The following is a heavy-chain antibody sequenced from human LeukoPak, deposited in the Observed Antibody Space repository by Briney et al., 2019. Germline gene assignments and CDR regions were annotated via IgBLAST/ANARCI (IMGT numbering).Heavy chain of an antibody. V-gene: IGHV3-53*01. CDR1: GFTVSSNY. J-gene: IGHJ4*02. Sequence: GGSLRLSCAASGFTVSSNYMSWVRQAPGKGLEWVSVIYSGGSTYYADSVKGRFTISRDNSKNTLYLQMNSLRAEDTAVYYCATDAYSSGYSGDDYWGQGTLVTVSS. CDR3: ATDAYSSGYSGDDY. CDR2: IYSGGST. D-gene: IGHD3-22*01.